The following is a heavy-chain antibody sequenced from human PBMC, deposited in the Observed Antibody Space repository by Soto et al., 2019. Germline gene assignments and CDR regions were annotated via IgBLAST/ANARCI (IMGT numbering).Heavy chain of an antibody. CDR3: ARGEYSGYDFVNYYFDY. D-gene: IGHD5-12*01. CDR1: GYTSTSYA. J-gene: IGHJ4*02. V-gene: IGHV1-3*01. CDR2: INAGNGNT. Sequence: ASVKVSCKASGYTSTSYAMHWVRQAPGQRLEWMGWINAGNGNTKYSQKFQGRVTITRDTSASTAYMELSSLRSEDTAVYYCARGEYSGYDFVNYYFDYWGQGTLVTVSS.